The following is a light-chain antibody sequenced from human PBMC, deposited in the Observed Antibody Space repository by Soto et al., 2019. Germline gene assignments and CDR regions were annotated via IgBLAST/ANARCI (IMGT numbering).Light chain of an antibody. Sequence: SFLTQPASVSGSPGQSITISCTGTSSDVGGYNYVSWYQLHPGKAPKLIIYEVSHRPSGASNHFSGYKSGNTASLTISGLQAEDEADYYCSSYTSTSTPCVFGTGTKVTVL. J-gene: IGLJ1*01. V-gene: IGLV2-14*01. CDR3: SSYTSTSTPCV. CDR2: EVS. CDR1: SSDVGGYNY.